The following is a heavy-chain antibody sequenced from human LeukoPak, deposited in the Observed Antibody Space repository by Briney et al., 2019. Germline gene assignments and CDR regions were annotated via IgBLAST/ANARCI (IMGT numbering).Heavy chain of an antibody. V-gene: IGHV4-34*01. D-gene: IGHD6-13*01. Sequence: SETLSLTCAVCGGSFSGYYWSWIRQPPGKGLEWIGEINHSGSTNYNPSLKSRVTISVDTSKNQFSLKLSSVTAADTAVYYCARGSSSWFGRENWFDPWGQGTLVTVSS. CDR1: GGSFSGYY. J-gene: IGHJ5*02. CDR3: ARGSSSWFGRENWFDP. CDR2: INHSGST.